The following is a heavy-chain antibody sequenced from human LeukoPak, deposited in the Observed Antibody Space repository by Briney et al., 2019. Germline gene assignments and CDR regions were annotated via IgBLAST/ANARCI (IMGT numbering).Heavy chain of an antibody. CDR2: INHSGST. D-gene: IGHD1-26*01. J-gene: IGHJ4*02. CDR1: GGSFSGYY. CDR3: AREEALGSGSFDY. V-gene: IGHV4-34*01. Sequence: SETLSLTCAVYGGSFSGYYWSWIRQPPGKGLEWIGEINHSGSTNCNPSLKSRVTISVDTSKNQFSLKLGSVTAAGTAVYYCAREEALGSGSFDYWGQGTLVTVSS.